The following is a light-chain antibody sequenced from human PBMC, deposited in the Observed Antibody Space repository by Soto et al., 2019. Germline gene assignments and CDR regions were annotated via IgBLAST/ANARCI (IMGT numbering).Light chain of an antibody. V-gene: IGKV3-20*01. J-gene: IGKJ1*01. CDR2: CAS. CDR1: QSVSSNY. Sequence: ERATLSCRASQSVSSNYLAWYQQKPGQAPRLLIYCASSRATGIPDRFSGSGSGTDFTLTICSLQAEDGAVDCSTVSAILLNPFGEG. CDR3: TVSAILLNP.